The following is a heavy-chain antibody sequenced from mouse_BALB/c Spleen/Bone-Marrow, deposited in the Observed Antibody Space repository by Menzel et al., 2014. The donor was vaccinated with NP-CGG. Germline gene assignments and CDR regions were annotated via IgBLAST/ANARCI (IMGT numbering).Heavy chain of an antibody. V-gene: IGHV1-9*01. J-gene: IGHJ4*01. CDR1: GYTFSSYW. D-gene: IGHD1-1*02. Sequence: VRLMESGAELMKPGASVRISCKATGYTFSSYWIEWVKQRPGHGLEWIGEIFPGSGTTNYNEKFEGKATFTADTSSNTAFVQLSSLTSEDSAVYYCARILWDYYAMDYGGQGTSVTVSS. CDR2: IFPGSGTT. CDR3: ARILWDYYAMDY.